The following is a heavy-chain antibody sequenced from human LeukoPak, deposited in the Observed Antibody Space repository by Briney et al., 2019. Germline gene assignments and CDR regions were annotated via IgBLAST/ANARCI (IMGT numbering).Heavy chain of an antibody. V-gene: IGHV4-61*02. CDR2: IYTSGST. CDR3: ARGLVVPAAILYYYYGMDV. J-gene: IGHJ6*02. Sequence: SETLSLTCTVSGGPIRSGSYYWCWIRQPAGKGLEWIGRIYTSGSTNYNPSLKSRVTISVDTSKNQFSLKLSSVTAADTAVYYCARGLVVPAAILYYYYGMDVWGQGTTVTVSS. D-gene: IGHD2-2*01. CDR1: GGPIRSGSYY.